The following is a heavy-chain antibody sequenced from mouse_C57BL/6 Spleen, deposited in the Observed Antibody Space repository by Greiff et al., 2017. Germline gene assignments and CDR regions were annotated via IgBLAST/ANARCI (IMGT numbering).Heavy chain of an antibody. D-gene: IGHD2-5*01. Sequence: LVEPGASVKISCKASGYAFSSSWMNWVKQRPGKGLEWIGRIYPGDGDTNYNGKFKGKATLTADKSSSTAYMQLSSLTSEDSAVYFCARNYYSNHYAMDYWGQGTSVTVSS. CDR1: GYAFSSSW. J-gene: IGHJ4*01. CDR2: IYPGDGDT. CDR3: ARNYYSNHYAMDY. V-gene: IGHV1-82*01.